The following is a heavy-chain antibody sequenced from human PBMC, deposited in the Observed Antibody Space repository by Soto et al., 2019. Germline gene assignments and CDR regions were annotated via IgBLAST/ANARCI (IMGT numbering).Heavy chain of an antibody. Sequence: ETLSLTCTVSGGSISSSSYYWGWIRQPPGRGLEWIGSIYYSGSSYYNPSLKSRVTISVDTSKNQFSLKLSSVTAADTAVYYCASGGSYDYYYYYGMDVWGQGTTVTVSS. J-gene: IGHJ6*02. CDR3: ASGGSYDYYYYYGMDV. CDR1: GGSISSSSYY. D-gene: IGHD3-16*01. CDR2: IYYSGSS. V-gene: IGHV4-39*01.